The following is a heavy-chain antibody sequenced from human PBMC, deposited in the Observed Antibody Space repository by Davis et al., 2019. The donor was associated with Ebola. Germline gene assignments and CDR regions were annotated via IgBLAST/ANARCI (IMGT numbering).Heavy chain of an antibody. CDR1: GYTFSSYA. D-gene: IGHD3-3*01. V-gene: IGHV1-3*01. CDR2: INAGNDNT. CDR3: AREWSGSLGPFDY. J-gene: IGHJ4*02. Sequence: ASVKVSCKASGYTFSSYAMHWVRQAPGQRLEWMGWINAGNDNTKYSQKFQGRVTITRDTSASTAYMELSSLRSEDTAVYYCAREWSGSLGPFDYWGQGTLVTVSS.